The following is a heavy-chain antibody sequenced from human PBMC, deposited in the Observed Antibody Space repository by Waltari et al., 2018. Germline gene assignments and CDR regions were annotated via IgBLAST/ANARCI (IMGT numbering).Heavy chain of an antibody. Sequence: EVQLVESGGDLVQPGGSLRLSCAASGFRFSRYWMNGVRQIPGKGLEGVALIKDDGSEKWYVDSVEGRFTVSRDNAKNSLYLEMSSLRSEDTALYYCARDYGWGALDIWGQGTMVTVSS. CDR3: ARDYGWGALDI. CDR2: IKDDGSEK. CDR1: GFRFSRYW. D-gene: IGHD3-16*01. V-gene: IGHV3-7*01. J-gene: IGHJ3*02.